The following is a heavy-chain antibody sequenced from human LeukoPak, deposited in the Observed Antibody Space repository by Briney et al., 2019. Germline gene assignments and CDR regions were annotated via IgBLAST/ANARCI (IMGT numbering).Heavy chain of an antibody. CDR2: IYSSGST. Sequence: SETLSLTCTVSGASVSGSPYYWGWIRQPPGKGLEWIGSIYSSGSTYYNASLRSRVTRSIETSKTQLSLRLNSVTAADTAIYYCAKSGGYGLIDYWGQGTLVTVSS. CDR3: AKSGGYGLIDY. J-gene: IGHJ4*02. D-gene: IGHD1-26*01. V-gene: IGHV4-39*01. CDR1: GASVSGSPYY.